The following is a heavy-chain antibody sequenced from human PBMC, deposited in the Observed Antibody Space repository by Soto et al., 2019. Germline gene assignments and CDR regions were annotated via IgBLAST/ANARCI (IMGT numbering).Heavy chain of an antibody. CDR3: AKEGLVGNAEYFHH. V-gene: IGHV3-23*01. Sequence: VGSLRLSCAASVFTFTSQAMSCVRHSPGKGLEWVSGISGSGDNTYYADSVKGRFTISRDKSKNTLYLQMNSLRAEDTAVYYCAKEGLVGNAEYFHHWGQGTRVTVSS. J-gene: IGHJ1*01. CDR1: VFTFTSQA. CDR2: ISGSGDNT. D-gene: IGHD1-26*01.